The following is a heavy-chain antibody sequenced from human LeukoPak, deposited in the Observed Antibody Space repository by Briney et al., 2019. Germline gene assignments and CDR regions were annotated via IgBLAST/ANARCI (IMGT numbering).Heavy chain of an antibody. CDR2: INPNSGGT. V-gene: IGHV1-2*02. Sequence: GASVKVSCKASGYTFTGYYMHWVRQAPGQGLEWMGWINPNSGGTNYAQKFQGRVTMTRDTSISTAYMELSRLRSDDTAVYYCARESFSDSGHCSGGSCYYFDYWGQGTLVTVSS. CDR1: GYTFTGYY. J-gene: IGHJ4*02. CDR3: ARESFSDSGHCSGGSCYYFDY. D-gene: IGHD2-15*01.